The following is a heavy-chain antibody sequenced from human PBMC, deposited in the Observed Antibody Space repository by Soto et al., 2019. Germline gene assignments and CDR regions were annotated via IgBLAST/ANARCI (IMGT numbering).Heavy chain of an antibody. CDR3: ARPIEGGSSGYYH. Sequence: QLQLQESGPGLVKPSETLSLTCTVSGGSISSRNYYWAWIRQPPGKGLEWIGSFYYSGSTYYKPSLKNRVSISVDTSKNQFSLKLSSVTAADTAVYYCARPIEGGSSGYYHWGQGTLVTVSS. J-gene: IGHJ5*02. D-gene: IGHD3-22*01. CDR2: FYYSGST. CDR1: GGSISSRNYY. V-gene: IGHV4-39*01.